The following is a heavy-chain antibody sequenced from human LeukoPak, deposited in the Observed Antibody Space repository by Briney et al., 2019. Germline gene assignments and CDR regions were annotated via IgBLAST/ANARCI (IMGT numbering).Heavy chain of an antibody. J-gene: IGHJ4*02. Sequence: PGGSLRLSCAASGFTVNSNYLSGVREAPGRGLEWVSTLYNTGNTYYANSVKGRFSISRDNSKNTLFLQMNSLRAEDTAVYYCARLTPAAGRLYFVDWGPGTLVTVSS. D-gene: IGHD6-13*01. CDR3: ARLTPAAGRLYFVD. V-gene: IGHV3-53*01. CDR1: GFTVNSNY. CDR2: LYNTGNT.